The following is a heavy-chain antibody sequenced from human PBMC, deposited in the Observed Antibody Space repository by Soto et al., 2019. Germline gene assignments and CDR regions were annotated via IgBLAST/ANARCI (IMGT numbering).Heavy chain of an antibody. CDR3: AKDQLRLEAQGGYFDY. CDR2: ISYDGSNK. J-gene: IGHJ4*02. Sequence: VQLVESGGGVVQPGRSLRLSCAASGFTFSSYGMHWVRQAPGKGLEWVAVISYDGSNKYYADSVKGRFTISRDNSKNTLYLQMNSLRAEDTAVYYCAKDQLRLEAQGGYFDYWGQGTLVTVSS. D-gene: IGHD1-7*01. V-gene: IGHV3-30*18. CDR1: GFTFSSYG.